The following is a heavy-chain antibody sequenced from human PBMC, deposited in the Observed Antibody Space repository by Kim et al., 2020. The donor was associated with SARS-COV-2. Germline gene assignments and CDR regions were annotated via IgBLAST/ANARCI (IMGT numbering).Heavy chain of an antibody. CDR3: AKDIKGGQKFWSGHYYYGMDV. CDR1: GFTFDDYA. CDR2: ISWNSGSI. D-gene: IGHD3-3*01. Sequence: GGSLRLSCAASGFTFDDYAMHWVRQAPGKGLEWVSGISWNSGSIGYADSVKGRFTISRDNAKNSLYLQMNSLRAEDTALYYCAKDIKGGQKFWSGHYYYGMDVWGQGTTVTVSS. V-gene: IGHV3-9*01. J-gene: IGHJ6*02.